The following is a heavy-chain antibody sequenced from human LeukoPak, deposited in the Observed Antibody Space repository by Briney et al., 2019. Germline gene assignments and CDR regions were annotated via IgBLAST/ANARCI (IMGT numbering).Heavy chain of an antibody. CDR2: MNPNSGNT. CDR1: GYTFTSYD. Sequence: ASVKVSCKASGYTFTSYDINWVRQATGQGLEWMGWMNPNSGNTGYAQKFQGRVTMTRNTSISTAYMELSSLRSEDTAVYYCARTPPIDCSSTSCYSYWFDPWGQGTLVTVSS. D-gene: IGHD2-2*01. V-gene: IGHV1-8*01. CDR3: ARTPPIDCSSTSCYSYWFDP. J-gene: IGHJ5*02.